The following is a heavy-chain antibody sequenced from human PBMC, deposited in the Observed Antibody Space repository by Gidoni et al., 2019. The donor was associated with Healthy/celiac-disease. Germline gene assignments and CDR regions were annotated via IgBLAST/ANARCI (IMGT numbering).Heavy chain of an antibody. CDR1: GGSFSGYY. CDR2: INHSGST. J-gene: IGHJ4*02. V-gene: IGHV4-34*01. Sequence: QVQLQQWGAGLLKPSATLSLTCAVYGGSFSGYYWSWIRQPPGKGLEWIGEINHSGSTNYNPSLKSRVTISVDTSKNQFSLKLSSVTAADTAVYYCARANYGDFYFDYWGQGTLVTVSS. CDR3: ARANYGDFYFDY. D-gene: IGHD4-17*01.